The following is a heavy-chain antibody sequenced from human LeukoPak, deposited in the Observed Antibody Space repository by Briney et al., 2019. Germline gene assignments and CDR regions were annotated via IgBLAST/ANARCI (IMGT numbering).Heavy chain of an antibody. D-gene: IGHD6-13*01. CDR1: GGSFSGYY. CDR2: ISHSGST. Sequence: SETLSLTCAVYGGSFSGYYWSWIRQPPGKGLEWIGEISHSGSTNYSPSLKSRVTISVDKSKNQFSLKLSSVTAADTAVYYCARVKAGPLGYWGQGTLVTVSS. J-gene: IGHJ4*02. CDR3: ARVKAGPLGY. V-gene: IGHV4-34*01.